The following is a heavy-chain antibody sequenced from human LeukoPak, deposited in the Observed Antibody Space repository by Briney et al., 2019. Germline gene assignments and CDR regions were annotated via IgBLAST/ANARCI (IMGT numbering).Heavy chain of an antibody. V-gene: IGHV3-21*01. J-gene: IGHJ3*02. CDR3: ARDLAWDAFDI. Sequence: GGSLRLSCAASGFYFTNYNMNWVRQAPGKGLEWVSSIHSSSGSIYYADSLKGRFTISRDNAKNSLYLQMNSLRAEDTAVYYCARDLAWDAFDIWGQGTMVTVSS. CDR2: IHSSSGSI. CDR1: GFYFTNYN.